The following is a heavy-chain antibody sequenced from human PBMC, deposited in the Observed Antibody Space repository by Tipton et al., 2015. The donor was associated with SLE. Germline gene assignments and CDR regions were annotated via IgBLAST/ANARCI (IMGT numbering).Heavy chain of an antibody. CDR2: ISGAGDST. CDR1: GFMFSSYA. Sequence: SLRLSCAASGFMFSSYAMRWVRQAPGKGLEWVSVISGAGDSTSYADSVKGRFTISRDNSKNTLYLQMDSLRGDDTAVYYCAKSTYGDFADWYFDLWGRGTLVPVSS. V-gene: IGHV3-23*01. D-gene: IGHD4-17*01. J-gene: IGHJ2*01. CDR3: AKSTYGDFADWYFDL.